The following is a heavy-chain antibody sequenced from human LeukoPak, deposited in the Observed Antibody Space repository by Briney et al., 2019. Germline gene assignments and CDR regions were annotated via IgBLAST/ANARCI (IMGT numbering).Heavy chain of an antibody. V-gene: IGHV3-48*01. Sequence: PGGSLRLSCAASGFTFSTYSMSWVRQAPGKGPEWLSYISTSSITKYYADSVKGRFTISRDDAKNSLSLQMNSLRADDTAVYYCAKEVGFCSGGSCYRWFDSWGQGTLVTVSS. D-gene: IGHD2-15*01. CDR2: ISTSSITK. CDR1: GFTFSTYS. J-gene: IGHJ5*01. CDR3: AKEVGFCSGGSCYRWFDS.